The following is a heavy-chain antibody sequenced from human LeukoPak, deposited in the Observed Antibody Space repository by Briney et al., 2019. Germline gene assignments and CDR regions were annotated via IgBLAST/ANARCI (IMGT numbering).Heavy chain of an antibody. CDR2: ISSSGTYI. J-gene: IGHJ3*02. D-gene: IGHD1-1*01. CDR1: GFTFSSHS. CDR3: ARDLRGSTTGTTSAFDI. Sequence: GGSLRLSCEASGFTFSSHSMNWVRQAPGKGLQWVSAISSSGTYIYYADSVKGRLTISRDNAKKSLFLQMNSLRAEDTAVYYCARDLRGSTTGTTSAFDIWGQGTMVTVSS. V-gene: IGHV3-21*01.